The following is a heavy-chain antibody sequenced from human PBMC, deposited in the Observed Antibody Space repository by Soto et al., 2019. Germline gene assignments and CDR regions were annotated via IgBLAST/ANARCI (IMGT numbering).Heavy chain of an antibody. CDR2: IWYDGSNK. D-gene: IGHD3-16*01. V-gene: IGHV3-33*01. J-gene: IGHJ6*02. Sequence: PGWSLRLSCAASGFTFSSYGMHWVRQAPGKGLEWVAVIWYDGSNKYYADSVKGRFTISRDNSKNTLYLQMNSLRAEDTAVYYCAREAMIKCGEGMEVSGEGPTATVPS. CDR1: GFTFSSYG. CDR3: AREAMIKCGEGMEV.